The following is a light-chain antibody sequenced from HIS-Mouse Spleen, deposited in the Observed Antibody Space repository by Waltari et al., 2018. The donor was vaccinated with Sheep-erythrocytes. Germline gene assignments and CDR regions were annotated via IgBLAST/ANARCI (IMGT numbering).Light chain of an antibody. CDR2: QDS. V-gene: IGLV3-1*01. J-gene: IGLJ2*01. CDR1: KLGDKY. Sequence: SYELTQPPSVSVSPGLTASITCSGDKLGDKYACWYQQKPGQSPVLVIYQDSKRPSGIPERFSGSNSGNTATLTISGTQAMDEADYYCQAWDSSTAWNVVFGGGTKLTVL. CDR3: QAWDSSTAWNVV.